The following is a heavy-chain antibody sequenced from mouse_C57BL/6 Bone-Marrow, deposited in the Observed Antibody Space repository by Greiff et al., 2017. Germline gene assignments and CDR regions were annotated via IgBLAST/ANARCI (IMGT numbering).Heavy chain of an antibody. CDR1: GFNIKNTY. J-gene: IGHJ4*01. CDR2: IDPANGNT. D-gene: IGHD1-1*01. Sequence: VQLQQSVAELVRPGASVKLSCTASGFNIKNTYMHWVKQRPEQGLERIGRIDPANGNTKYAPKFQGKATITAHTSSHTAYLQLRSLTSEDTAIYYSARSEYYGSSYGAMDYCGQGTSVTVSS. CDR3: ARSEYYGSSYGAMDY. V-gene: IGHV14-3*01.